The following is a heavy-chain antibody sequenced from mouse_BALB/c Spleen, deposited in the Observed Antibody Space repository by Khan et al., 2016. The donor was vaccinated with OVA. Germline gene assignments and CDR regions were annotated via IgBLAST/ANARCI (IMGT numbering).Heavy chain of an antibody. Sequence: EVKLLESGGGLVQPGGSLKLSCAASGFDFSRYWMSWVRQVPGKGLEWIGEINPDSSTINYTPSLKDKFIISRDNAKNTLYLQMSKVRSGDTALYDGARPYRDDGRAWLAYWGQGTRVTVAA. J-gene: IGHJ3*01. D-gene: IGHD2-14*01. CDR3: ARPYRDDGRAWLAY. V-gene: IGHV4-1*02. CDR2: INPDSSTI. CDR1: GFDFSRYW.